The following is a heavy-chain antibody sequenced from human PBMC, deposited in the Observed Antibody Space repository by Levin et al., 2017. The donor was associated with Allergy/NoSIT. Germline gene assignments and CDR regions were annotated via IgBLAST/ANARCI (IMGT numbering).Heavy chain of an antibody. Sequence: QTLSLTCTFSGFSLSTSGVAVGCIRQPPGKALEWLALIYWDDDKRYSPSLKSRLTITKDTSKNQVVLTMTNMDPVDTATYYCSHARSGWVNGWFDPWGQGTLVTVSS. CDR1: GFSLSTSGVA. CDR2: IYWDDDK. V-gene: IGHV2-5*02. D-gene: IGHD6-19*01. J-gene: IGHJ5*02. CDR3: SHARSGWVNGWFDP.